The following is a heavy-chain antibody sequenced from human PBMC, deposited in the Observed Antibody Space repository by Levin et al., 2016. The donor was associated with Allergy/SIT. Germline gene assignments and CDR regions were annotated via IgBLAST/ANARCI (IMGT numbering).Heavy chain of an antibody. CDR3: ARVPDYLTPYFDY. V-gene: IGHV3-7*03. Sequence: LSLTCAASGFTFSSYWMSWVRQAPGKGLEWVANIKQDGSEKYYVDSVKGRFTISRDNAKNSLYLQMNSLRAEDTAVYYCARVPDYLTPYFDYWGQGTLVTVSS. J-gene: IGHJ4*02. CDR2: IKQDGSEK. D-gene: IGHD4-11*01. CDR1: GFTFSSYW.